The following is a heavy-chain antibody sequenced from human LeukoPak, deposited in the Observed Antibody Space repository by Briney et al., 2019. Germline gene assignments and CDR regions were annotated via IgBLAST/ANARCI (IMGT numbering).Heavy chain of an antibody. Sequence: PSETVSLNCTVSGGSISSGGYYWSWIRQLPGKGLESIGFIYYSGSTFYNPSLKSRVTISIDTSKNQFSLKLSSVTAADTAVYYCASLYYFDSSGYYYGKADIWGQGTMVTVSS. CDR2: IYYSGST. J-gene: IGHJ3*02. V-gene: IGHV4-31*03. CDR3: ASLYYFDSSGYYYGKADI. CDR1: GGSISSGGYY. D-gene: IGHD3-22*01.